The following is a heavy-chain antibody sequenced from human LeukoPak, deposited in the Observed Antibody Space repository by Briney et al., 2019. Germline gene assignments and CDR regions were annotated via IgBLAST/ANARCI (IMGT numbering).Heavy chain of an antibody. D-gene: IGHD6-6*01. CDR1: GGSISSSSYY. V-gene: IGHV4-61*02. CDR3: ERSSSGYFDY. CDR2: IYTSGST. J-gene: IGHJ4*02. Sequence: SETLSLTCTVSGGSISSSSYYWGWIRQPAGKGLEWIGRIYTSGSTNYNPSLKSRVTISVDRSKNQFSLKLSSVTAADTAVYYCERSSSGYFDYWGQGTLVTVSS.